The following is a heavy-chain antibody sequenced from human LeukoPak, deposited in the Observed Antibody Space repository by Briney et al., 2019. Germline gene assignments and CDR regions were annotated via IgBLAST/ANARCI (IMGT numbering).Heavy chain of an antibody. Sequence: GGALQISCKGSGYSFTSYWIGWVRQMPGKGLEWMGIIYPGDSDTRYSPSFQGQVTISADKSISTAYLQWSGLKASDTAMYYCARLLYGGYYYFDYWGQGTLVTVSS. CDR2: IYPGDSDT. V-gene: IGHV5-51*01. CDR1: GYSFTSYW. J-gene: IGHJ4*02. D-gene: IGHD3-22*01. CDR3: ARLLYGGYYYFDY.